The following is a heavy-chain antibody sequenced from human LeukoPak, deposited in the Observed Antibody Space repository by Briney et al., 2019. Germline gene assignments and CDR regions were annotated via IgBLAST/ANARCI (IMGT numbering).Heavy chain of an antibody. V-gene: IGHV4-59*01. D-gene: IGHD3-16*01. CDR1: GGSISSYY. J-gene: IGHJ4*02. CDR3: ARYGLIRGFEY. Sequence: SETLSLTCTVSGGSISSYYWSWIRQPPGRELEWIGYIYYSGSTNYSPSLKSRVTISVDTSKNQFSLKLSSVTAADTAVYYCARYGLIRGFEYWGQGTLVTVSS. CDR2: IYYSGST.